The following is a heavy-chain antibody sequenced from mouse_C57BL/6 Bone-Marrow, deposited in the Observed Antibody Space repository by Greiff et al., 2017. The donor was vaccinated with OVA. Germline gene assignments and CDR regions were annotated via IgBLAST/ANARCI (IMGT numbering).Heavy chain of an antibody. Sequence: VKLVESGPGLVQPSQSLSITCTVSGFSLTSYGVHWVRQSPGKGLEWLGVIWSGGSTDYNAAFISRLSISKDNSKSQVFFKMNSLQADDTAIYYCARLLLTYYYYAMDYWGQGTSVTVSS. CDR3: ARLLLTYYYYAMDY. V-gene: IGHV2-2*01. CDR2: IWSGGST. D-gene: IGHD2-10*01. CDR1: GFSLTSYG. J-gene: IGHJ4*01.